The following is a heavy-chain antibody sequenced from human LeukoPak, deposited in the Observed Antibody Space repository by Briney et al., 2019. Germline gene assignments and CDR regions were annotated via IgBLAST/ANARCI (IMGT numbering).Heavy chain of an antibody. CDR1: GYTFTSYY. CDR2: INPSGGST. CDR3: AREAVGHIVVVTAGHNWFDP. V-gene: IGHV1-46*01. Sequence: ASVKVSCKASGYTFTSYYMHWVRQAPGQGLEWMGIINPSGGSTRYAQKFQGRVTMTRDTSTSTVYMELSSLRSEDTAVYYCAREAVGHIVVVTAGHNWFDPWGQGTLVTVSS. J-gene: IGHJ5*02. D-gene: IGHD2-21*02.